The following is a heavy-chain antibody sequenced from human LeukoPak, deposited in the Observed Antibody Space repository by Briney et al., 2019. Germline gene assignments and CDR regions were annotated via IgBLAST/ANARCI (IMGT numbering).Heavy chain of an antibody. CDR3: AARFTIFGVVNDGRCGFDP. D-gene: IGHD3-3*01. CDR1: GFTFSSYS. CDR2: ISSSSSTI. V-gene: IGHV3-48*04. J-gene: IGHJ5*02. Sequence: QSGGSLRLSCAASGFTFSSYSMNWVRQAPGKGLEWVSYISSSSSTIYYADSVKGRFTISRDNAKNSLYLQMNSLGAEDTAVYYCAARFTIFGVVNDGRCGFDPWGQGTLVTVSS.